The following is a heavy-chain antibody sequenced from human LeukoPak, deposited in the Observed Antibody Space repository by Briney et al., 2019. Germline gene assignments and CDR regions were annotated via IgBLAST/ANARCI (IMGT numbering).Heavy chain of an antibody. D-gene: IGHD2-2*01. CDR1: GFTYSSCV. Sequence: GGSLRLSCATPGFTYSSCVMAWVRQAPGKGLEWVSSISGSGASTYYADSVKGRFTISRDNSMNTLYLQMNSLRADDTAVYYCVKRQCSSTHCYGFDYWGQGTLVTVSS. CDR3: VKRQCSSTHCYGFDY. CDR2: ISGSGAST. J-gene: IGHJ4*02. V-gene: IGHV3-23*01.